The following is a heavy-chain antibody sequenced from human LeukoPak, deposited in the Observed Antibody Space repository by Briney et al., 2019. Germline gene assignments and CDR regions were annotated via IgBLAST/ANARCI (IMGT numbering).Heavy chain of an antibody. V-gene: IGHV1-18*01. Sequence: ASVKVSCKASGYTFTSYGISWVRQAPGQGLEWMGWISAYNGNTNYAQKLQGRVTMTTDTSTSTAYMELRSLRSDGTAVYYCARGRVDYYDSSGYQGYWYFDLWGRGTLVTVSS. CDR2: ISAYNGNT. J-gene: IGHJ2*01. D-gene: IGHD3-22*01. CDR3: ARGRVDYYDSSGYQGYWYFDL. CDR1: GYTFTSYG.